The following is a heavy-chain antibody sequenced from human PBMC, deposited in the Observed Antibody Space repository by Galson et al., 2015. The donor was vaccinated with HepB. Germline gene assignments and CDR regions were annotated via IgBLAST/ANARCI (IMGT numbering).Heavy chain of an antibody. V-gene: IGHV1-2*06. CDR2: INPSSGDT. J-gene: IGHJ4*02. Sequence: SVKVSCKASGYTLTSYYLHWVRQAPGQGLEWMGRINPSSGDTHYAQRFQGRVSMTRDTSINTAYMELSRLRPDDTAVYYCARDQITMTAFDYWGQGTLVTVSS. D-gene: IGHD3-3*01. CDR3: ARDQITMTAFDY. CDR1: GYTLTSYY.